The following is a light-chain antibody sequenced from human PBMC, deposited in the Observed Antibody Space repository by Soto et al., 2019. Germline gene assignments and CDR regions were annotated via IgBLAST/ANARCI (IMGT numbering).Light chain of an antibody. V-gene: IGKV4-1*01. CDR3: QQFSSPPFFP. CDR1: QSVLSSSNNENY. CDR2: WAS. J-gene: IGKJ2*01. Sequence: IVMTQSPDSLAVSLGERATINCKSSQSVLSSSNNENYLAWYQQKPGQPPKLLIYWASTRESGVPDRFSGSGSGTDFTLTISSLQAEDVAIYYCQQFSSPPFFPFGQGTKVDI.